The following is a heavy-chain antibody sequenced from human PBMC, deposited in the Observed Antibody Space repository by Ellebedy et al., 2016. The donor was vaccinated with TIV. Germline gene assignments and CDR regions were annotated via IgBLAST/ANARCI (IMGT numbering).Heavy chain of an antibody. CDR2: INSDGSST. CDR3: ARDTGDFDY. CDR1: GFTFSSYG. Sequence: GESLKISXAASGFTFSSYGMHWVRQAPGKGLVWVSRINSDGSSTSYADSVKGRFTISRDNAKNTLYLQMNSLRAEDTAVYYCARDTGDFDYWGQGTLVTVSS. V-gene: IGHV3-74*01. D-gene: IGHD3-10*01. J-gene: IGHJ4*02.